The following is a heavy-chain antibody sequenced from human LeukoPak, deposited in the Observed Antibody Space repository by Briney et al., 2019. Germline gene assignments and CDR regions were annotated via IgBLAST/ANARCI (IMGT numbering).Heavy chain of an antibody. J-gene: IGHJ4*02. CDR2: TSVNNGDT. V-gene: IGHV1-18*01. CDR1: GYMFNIYG. CDR3: ARDRITGTGDY. Sequence: ASVKVSCKASGYMFNIYGISWVRQAPGQGLEWMAWTSVNNGDTKYGQKFQGRVTVTTDTSTSTVYLELRRLRPDDTAVYYCARDRITGTGDYWGQGTLVTVSS. D-gene: IGHD1-20*01.